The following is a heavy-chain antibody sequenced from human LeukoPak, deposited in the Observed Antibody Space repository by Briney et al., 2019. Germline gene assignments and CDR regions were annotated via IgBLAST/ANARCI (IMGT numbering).Heavy chain of an antibody. Sequence: SETLSLTCTVSGGSISSSSYYWGWIRQPPGKGLEWIGSIYYSGSTYYNPSLKSRVTISVDTSKNQFSLKLSSVTAADTAVYYCARGRYGDSYHYYYYYGMDVWGQGITVTVSS. D-gene: IGHD4-17*01. J-gene: IGHJ6*02. CDR2: IYYSGST. CDR3: ARGRYGDSYHYYYYYGMDV. CDR1: GGSISSSSYY. V-gene: IGHV4-39*01.